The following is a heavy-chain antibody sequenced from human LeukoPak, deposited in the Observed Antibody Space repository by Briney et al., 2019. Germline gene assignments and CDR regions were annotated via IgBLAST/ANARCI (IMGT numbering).Heavy chain of an antibody. V-gene: IGHV4-61*01. J-gene: IGHJ4*02. CDR3: ARSVPAALQDILTGYQFDY. CDR1: GGSISSGSYY. Sequence: SETLSLTCTVSGGSISSGSYYWSWIRQPPGKGLEWIGYIYYSGSTNYNPSLKSRVTISVDTSKNQFSLKLSSVTAADTAVYYCARSVPAALQDILTGYQFDYWGQGTLVTVSS. D-gene: IGHD3-9*01. CDR2: IYYSGST.